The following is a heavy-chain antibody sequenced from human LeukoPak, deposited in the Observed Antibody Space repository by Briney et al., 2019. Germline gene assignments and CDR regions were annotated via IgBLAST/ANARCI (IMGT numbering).Heavy chain of an antibody. Sequence: GGSLRLSCAASGFTFNSYDMYWVRQVIGKGLEWVSAIDKGPNTYYSDSVKGRFTISRDNSKNTLYLQMNSLRAEDTAVYYCAKAGGYYPLRYFDYWGQGTLVTVSS. V-gene: IGHV3-23*05. D-gene: IGHD3-3*01. CDR1: GFTFNSYD. CDR2: IDKGPNT. J-gene: IGHJ4*02. CDR3: AKAGGYYPLRYFDY.